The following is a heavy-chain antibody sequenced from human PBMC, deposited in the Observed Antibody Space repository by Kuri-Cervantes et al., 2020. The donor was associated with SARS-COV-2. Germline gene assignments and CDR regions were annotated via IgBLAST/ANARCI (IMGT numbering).Heavy chain of an antibody. CDR1: GGSISSYY. V-gene: IGHV4-4*07. CDR2: IYTSGST. Sequence: GSLRLSCTVSGGSISSYYWSWIRQPAGKGLEWIGRIYTSGSTNYNPSLKSRVTMSVDTSKSQFSLKLSSVTAADTAVYYCARFFLWSFDYWGRGTLVTVSS. D-gene: IGHD2/OR15-2a*01. J-gene: IGHJ4*02. CDR3: ARFFLWSFDY.